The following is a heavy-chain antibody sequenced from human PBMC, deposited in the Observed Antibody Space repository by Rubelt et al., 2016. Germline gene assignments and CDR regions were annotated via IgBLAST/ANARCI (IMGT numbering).Heavy chain of an antibody. Sequence: RGSLRLSCAASGFIFNNAWMNWVRQAPGKGLEWVSGIIGSGGSTYYADSVKGRFTISRDNSKNTLYLQMNSLRAEDTALYYCARDGFYDSSGYYHIFWGQGTLVTVSS. D-gene: IGHD3-22*01. J-gene: IGHJ4*02. V-gene: IGHV3-23*01. CDR3: ARDGFYDSSGYYHIF. CDR1: GFIFNNAW. CDR2: IIGSGGST.